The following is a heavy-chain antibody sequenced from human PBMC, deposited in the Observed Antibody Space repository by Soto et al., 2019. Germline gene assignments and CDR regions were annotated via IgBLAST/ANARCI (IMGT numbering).Heavy chain of an antibody. CDR1: GGSISSGGYY. V-gene: IGHV4-31*03. J-gene: IGHJ6*04. CDR2: IYYSGST. D-gene: IGHD6-19*01. CDR3: QGDEGSRGEPGVFAF. Sequence: SETLSLTCTVSGGSISSGGYYWSWIRQHPGKGLEWIGYIYYSGSTYYNPSLKSRVTISVDTSKNQFSLKLSSVTAADTAVYNFQGDEGSRGEPGVFAFRGNGTSDPVSP.